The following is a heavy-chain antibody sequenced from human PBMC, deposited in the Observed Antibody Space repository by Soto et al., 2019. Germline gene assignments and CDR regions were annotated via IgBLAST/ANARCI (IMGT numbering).Heavy chain of an antibody. CDR1: GFTFSSYA. J-gene: IGHJ6*02. V-gene: IGHV3-23*01. CDR2: ISGSGGST. Sequence: GGSLRLSCAASGFTFSSYAMSWVRQAPGKGLEWVSAISGSGGSTYYADSVKGRFTISRDNSKNTLYLQMNSLRAEDTAVYYCAREDIAANYYYGMDVWGQGTTVTVSS. D-gene: IGHD6-13*01. CDR3: AREDIAANYYYGMDV.